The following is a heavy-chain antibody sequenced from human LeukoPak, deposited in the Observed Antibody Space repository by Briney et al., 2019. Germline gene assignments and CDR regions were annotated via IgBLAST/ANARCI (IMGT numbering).Heavy chain of an antibody. CDR3: ARVLWIQLWFFDY. CDR2: IKQDGSEK. D-gene: IGHD5-18*01. CDR1: GGSISSYY. V-gene: IGHV3-7*03. J-gene: IGHJ4*02. Sequence: PSETLSLTCTVSGGSISSYYWSWVRQAPGKGLEWVANIKQDGSEKYYVDSVKGRFTISRDNAKNSLYLQMNSLRAEDTAVYYCARVLWIQLWFFDYWGQGTLVTVSS.